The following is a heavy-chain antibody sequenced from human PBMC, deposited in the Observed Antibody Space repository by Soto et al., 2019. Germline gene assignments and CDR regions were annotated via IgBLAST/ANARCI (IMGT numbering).Heavy chain of an antibody. CDR3: ARVHAYDQYYFDY. CDR1: GGSISGYY. V-gene: IGHV4-59*01. CDR2: IHYSGST. Sequence: SETLSLTCTVSGGSISGYYWSWIRQPPGKGLEWIGYIHYSGSTNYNPSFKSRFTISVDTSKNQFSLRLSSVTAADSAVFYCARVHAYDQYYFDYWGQGTLVTVSS. J-gene: IGHJ4*02. D-gene: IGHD5-12*01.